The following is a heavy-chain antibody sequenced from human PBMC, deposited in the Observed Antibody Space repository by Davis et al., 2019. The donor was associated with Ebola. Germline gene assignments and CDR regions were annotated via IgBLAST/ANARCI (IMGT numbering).Heavy chain of an antibody. CDR2: INHSGST. CDR3: AKDYGYVRYYYYYYGMDV. Sequence: SETLSLTCAVYGGSFSGYYWSWIRQPPGKGLEWIGEINHSGSTNYNPSLKSRVTISVDTSKNQFSLKLSSVTAADTAVYYCAKDYGYVRYYYYYYGMDVWGQGTTVTVSS. J-gene: IGHJ6*02. D-gene: IGHD5-18*01. V-gene: IGHV4-34*01. CDR1: GGSFSGYY.